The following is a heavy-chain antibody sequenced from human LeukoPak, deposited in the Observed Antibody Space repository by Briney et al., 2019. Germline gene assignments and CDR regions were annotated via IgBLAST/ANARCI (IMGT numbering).Heavy chain of an antibody. CDR2: ISSSSSYI. CDR3: AKEKYGDYGMDV. V-gene: IGHV3-21*01. Sequence: GGSLRLSCAASGFTFSSYSMNWVRQAPGKGLEWVSSISSSSSYIYYADSVKGRFTISRDNSKNTLYLQMNSLRAEDTAVYYCAKEKYGDYGMDVWGQGTTVTVSS. J-gene: IGHJ6*02. CDR1: GFTFSSYS. D-gene: IGHD4-17*01.